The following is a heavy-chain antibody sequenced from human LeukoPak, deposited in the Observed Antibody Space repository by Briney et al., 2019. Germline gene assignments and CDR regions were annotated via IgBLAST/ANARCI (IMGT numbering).Heavy chain of an antibody. CDR1: GGSISSYY. D-gene: IGHD3-22*01. Sequence: SETLSLTCTVSGGSISSYYWSWIRQPPGKGLEWIGYIYYSGSTNYNPSLKSRVTISVDTSKNQFSLKLSSVTAADTAVYYCARDYYDSSGYFNWFDPWGQGTLVTVSS. CDR3: ARDYYDSSGYFNWFDP. CDR2: IYYSGST. V-gene: IGHV4-59*01. J-gene: IGHJ5*02.